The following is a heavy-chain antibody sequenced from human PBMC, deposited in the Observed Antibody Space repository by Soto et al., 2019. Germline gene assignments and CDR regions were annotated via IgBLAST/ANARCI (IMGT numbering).Heavy chain of an antibody. CDR1: GYTFTSYT. Sequence: ASVKVSCKASGYTFTSYTIHWVRQAPGQRPEWMGWINAGNGKTKYSPRIQDRVNITRDRSASTVYIELSSLKSEDTAIYYCARDTAPNKYDSTWSYAYWGQGSLVTVSS. D-gene: IGHD6-13*01. J-gene: IGHJ4*02. V-gene: IGHV1-3*01. CDR3: ARDTAPNKYDSTWSYAY. CDR2: INAGNGKT.